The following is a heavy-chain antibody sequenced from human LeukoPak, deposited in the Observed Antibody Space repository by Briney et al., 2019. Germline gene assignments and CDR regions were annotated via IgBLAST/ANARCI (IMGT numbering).Heavy chain of an antibody. CDR1: GYSISSGYY. J-gene: IGHJ4*02. D-gene: IGHD2-21*02. Sequence: SETLSLTCTVSGYSISSGYYWGWIRQPPGKGLEWIGSIYHSGSTYYNPSLKSRVTISVDTSKNQFSLKLSSVTAADTAVYYCARGGYCGRDCYFYYWGQGTLVTVSS. CDR3: ARGGYCGRDCYFYY. V-gene: IGHV4-38-2*02. CDR2: IYHSGST.